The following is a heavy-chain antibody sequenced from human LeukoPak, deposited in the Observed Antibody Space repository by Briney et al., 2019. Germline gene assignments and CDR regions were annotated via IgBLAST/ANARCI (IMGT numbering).Heavy chain of an antibody. CDR3: ARDGLGSAHAY. V-gene: IGHV3-33*01. J-gene: IGHJ4*02. CDR2: IWYDASNK. D-gene: IGHD3/OR15-3a*01. Sequence: GGSLRLSCAASGFTFSSFGMHWVRQAPGKGLEWVAVIWYDASNKYYADSVKGRFTISRDNSKNTLYLQMNSLRDDDTAVYYCARDGLGSAHAYWGQGTLVTVSS. CDR1: GFTFSSFG.